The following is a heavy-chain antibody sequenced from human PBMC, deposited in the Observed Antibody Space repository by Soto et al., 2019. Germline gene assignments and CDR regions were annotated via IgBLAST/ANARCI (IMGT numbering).Heavy chain of an antibody. CDR1: GFTFSSYG. D-gene: IGHD6-6*01. CDR3: AKEGGYSSSSTNFDY. V-gene: IGHV3-30*18. Sequence: QVQLVESGGGVVQPGRSLRLSCAASGFTFSSYGMHWVRQAPGKGLEWVAVISYDGSNKLYADSVKGRFTISRDNSKNTPYLQMNSLRAEDTAVYYCAKEGGYSSSSTNFDYWGQGTLVTVSS. J-gene: IGHJ4*02. CDR2: ISYDGSNK.